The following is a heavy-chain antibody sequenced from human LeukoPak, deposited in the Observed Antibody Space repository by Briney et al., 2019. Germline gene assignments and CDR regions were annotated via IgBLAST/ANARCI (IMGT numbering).Heavy chain of an antibody. J-gene: IGHJ2*01. CDR2: IIPILNIP. V-gene: IGHV1-69*04. CDR1: GGTFDNSA. D-gene: IGHD3-22*01. Sequence: SVKVSCKASGGTFDNSAINWVRQAPGQGLEWMGRIIPILNIPNYAQKLQGRVTIAADKSTSTAYMELSSLRSEDTAVYYCARDTPNYDSSGYYYWYFDLWGRGTLVTVSS. CDR3: ARDTPNYDSSGYYYWYFDL.